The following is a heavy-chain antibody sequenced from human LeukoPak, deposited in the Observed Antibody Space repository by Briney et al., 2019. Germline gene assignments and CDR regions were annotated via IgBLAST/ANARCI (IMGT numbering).Heavy chain of an antibody. CDR1: GYTFTGYY. J-gene: IGHJ4*02. D-gene: IGHD4-23*01. CDR2: INPTSGAT. CDR3: ARVNGGNSELDN. V-gene: IGHV1-2*04. Sequence: ASVKVSCKASGYTFTGYYLHWVRQAPGQGLEWMGWINPTSGATNYAQKFQGWVTMTRDTSIRTAYMELTRLRSDDTAVYYCARVNGGNSELDNWGQGTLVTVSS.